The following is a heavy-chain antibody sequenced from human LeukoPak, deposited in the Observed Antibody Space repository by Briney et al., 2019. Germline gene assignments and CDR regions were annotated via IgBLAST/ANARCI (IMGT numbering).Heavy chain of an antibody. CDR2: IYYGGST. CDR1: GFTFSSYA. V-gene: IGHV4-59*01. CDR3: ARTPYDSSGYPFDY. D-gene: IGHD3-22*01. J-gene: IGHJ4*02. Sequence: PGGSLRLSCAASGFTFSSYAMYWVRQAPGKGLEWIGYIYYGGSTNYNPSLKSRVTISVDTSKNQFSLKLSSVTAADTAVYYCARTPYDSSGYPFDYWGQGTLVTVSS.